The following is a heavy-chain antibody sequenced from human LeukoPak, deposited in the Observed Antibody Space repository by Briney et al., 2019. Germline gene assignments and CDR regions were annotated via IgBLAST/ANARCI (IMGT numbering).Heavy chain of an antibody. V-gene: IGHV3-7*02. Sequence: GGSLRLSCAASGFTFSNYWMSWVRQAPGKGLEWVANIRQDGSEKYYVDSVKGRFTISRDSAKNSLYLQMNSLRAEDTAVYYCARVRRDGYNSYYFDYWGQGTLVTVSS. J-gene: IGHJ4*02. CDR2: IRQDGSEK. D-gene: IGHD5-24*01. CDR3: ARVRRDGYNSYYFDY. CDR1: GFTFSNYW.